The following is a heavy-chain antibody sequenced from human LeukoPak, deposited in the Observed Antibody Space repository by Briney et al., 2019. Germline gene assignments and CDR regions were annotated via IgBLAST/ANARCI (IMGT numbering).Heavy chain of an antibody. CDR3: ARRYYDFWSGGGYYYMDV. V-gene: IGHV1-18*01. CDR1: GYIFNNYG. D-gene: IGHD3-3*01. J-gene: IGHJ6*03. Sequence: ASVKVSCKASGYIFNNYGVTWVRQAPGQGLEWMGWIAANNGDTNYAQKLQGRVTMTTDTSTSTAYMELRNLRSDDTAVYYCARRYYDFWSGGGYYYMDVWGKGTTVTVSS. CDR2: IAANNGDT.